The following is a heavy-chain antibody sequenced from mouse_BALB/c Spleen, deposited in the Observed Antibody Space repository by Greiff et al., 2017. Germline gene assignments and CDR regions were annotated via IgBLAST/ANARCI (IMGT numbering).Heavy chain of an antibody. CDR3: ATITTATTY. CDR1: GYAFTNYL. Sequence: QVQLQQSGAELVRPGTSVKVSCKASGYAFTNYLIEWVKQRPGQGLEWIGVINPGSGGTNYNEKFKGKATLTADKSSSTAYMQLSSLTSDDSAVYFCATITTATTYWGQGTLVTVSA. J-gene: IGHJ3*01. V-gene: IGHV1-54*01. D-gene: IGHD1-2*01. CDR2: INPGSGGT.